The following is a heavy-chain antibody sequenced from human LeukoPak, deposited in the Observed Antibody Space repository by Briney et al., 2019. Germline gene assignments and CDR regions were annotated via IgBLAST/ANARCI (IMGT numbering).Heavy chain of an antibody. Sequence: PGGSLRLSCAASGFTFSSYGMSWVRQAPGKGLEWVSAISGSGGSTYYADSVKGRFTISRDNSKNTLYLQMNSLRAEDTAVYYCAKESEYTVGSSGWYNGHNWFDPWGQGTLVTVSS. CDR3: AKESEYTVGSSGWYNGHNWFDP. CDR1: GFTFSSYG. D-gene: IGHD6-19*01. CDR2: ISGSGGST. V-gene: IGHV3-23*01. J-gene: IGHJ5*02.